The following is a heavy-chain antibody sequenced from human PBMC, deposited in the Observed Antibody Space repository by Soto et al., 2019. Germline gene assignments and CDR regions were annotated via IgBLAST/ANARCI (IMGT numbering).Heavy chain of an antibody. CDR2: ISYDGSNK. Sequence: GGSLRLSCAASGFTFSSYAMHWVRQAPGKGLEWVAVISYDGSNKYYADSVKGRFTISRDNSKNTLYLQMNSLRAEDTAVYYCARDGVVITSSYYYYGMDVWGQGTTVTVSS. D-gene: IGHD3-3*01. V-gene: IGHV3-30-3*01. J-gene: IGHJ6*02. CDR1: GFTFSSYA. CDR3: ARDGVVITSSYYYYGMDV.